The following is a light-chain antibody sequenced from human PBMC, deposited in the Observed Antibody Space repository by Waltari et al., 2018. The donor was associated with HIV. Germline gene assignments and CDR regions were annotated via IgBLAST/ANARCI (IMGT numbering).Light chain of an antibody. CDR2: RNN. CDR1: SSHIGSNY. Sequence: QSVLTQPPSASGTPGQRVTISCSGSSSHIGSNYVYWYQQLPGTAPKLLIYRNNQRPSGVPDRFSGSKSGTSASLAISGLRSEDEADYYCAAWDDSLSGHVVFGGGTKLPVL. CDR3: AAWDDSLSGHVV. V-gene: IGLV1-47*01. J-gene: IGLJ2*01.